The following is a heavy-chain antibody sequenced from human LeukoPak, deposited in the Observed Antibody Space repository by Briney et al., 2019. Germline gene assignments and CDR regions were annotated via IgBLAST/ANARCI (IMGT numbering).Heavy chain of an antibody. CDR2: MNPNSGNT. Sequence: ASVKVSCKASGYTLTSCDINWVRQATGQGLEWMGWMNPNSGNTGYAQKFQGRVTITRNTSISTAYMELSSLRSEDTAVYYCARGSWQWLTYWYFDLWGRGTLVTVSS. CDR3: ARGSWQWLTYWYFDL. D-gene: IGHD6-19*01. CDR1: GYTLTSCD. V-gene: IGHV1-8*03. J-gene: IGHJ2*01.